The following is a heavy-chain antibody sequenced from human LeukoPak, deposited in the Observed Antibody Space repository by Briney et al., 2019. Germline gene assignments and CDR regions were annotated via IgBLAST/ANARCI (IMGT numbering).Heavy chain of an antibody. Sequence: GGSLRLSCAASGFTFSSYDMHWVRQATGKGLEWVSAIGTAGDTYYPGSVKGRFTISRENAKNSLYLQMNSLRAGDTAVYYCARGCGGDSCYSAGWFDPWGQGTLVTVSS. D-gene: IGHD2-15*01. CDR2: IGTAGDT. J-gene: IGHJ5*02. CDR1: GFTFSSYD. CDR3: ARGCGGDSCYSAGWFDP. V-gene: IGHV3-13*01.